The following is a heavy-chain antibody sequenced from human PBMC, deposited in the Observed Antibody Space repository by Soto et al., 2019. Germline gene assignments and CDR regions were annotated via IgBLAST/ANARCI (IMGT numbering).Heavy chain of an antibody. J-gene: IGHJ4*02. CDR3: ARVVITMVRGVTHFDY. CDR2: ISAYNGNT. D-gene: IGHD3-10*01. V-gene: IGHV1-18*01. CDR1: GYTFTSYG. Sequence: ASVKVSCKASGYTFTSYGISWVRQAPGQGLEWMGWISAYNGNTNYAQKHQGRVTMTTDTSTSTAYMEMRCLRSDDTAVYYCARVVITMVRGVTHFDYWGQGTLVTVSS.